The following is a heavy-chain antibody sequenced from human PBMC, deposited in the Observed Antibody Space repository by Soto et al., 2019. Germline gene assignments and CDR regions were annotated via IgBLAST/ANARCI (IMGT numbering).Heavy chain of an antibody. CDR1: GFTFSSYA. J-gene: IGHJ4*02. V-gene: IGHV3-23*01. CDR3: AKELNYYDSSGYFDY. CDR2: ISGSGGST. D-gene: IGHD3-22*01. Sequence: GGSLRLSCAASGFTFSSYAMSWVRQAPGKGLEWVSAISGSGGSTYYADSVKGRFTISRDNSKNTLYLQMNSLRAEDTTVYYCAKELNYYDSSGYFDYWGQGTLVTVSS.